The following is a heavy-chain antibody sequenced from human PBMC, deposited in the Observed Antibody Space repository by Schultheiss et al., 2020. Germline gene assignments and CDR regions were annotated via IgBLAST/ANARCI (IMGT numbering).Heavy chain of an antibody. CDR3: ARNSSTWYGESSYAFDI. D-gene: IGHD6-13*01. J-gene: IGHJ3*02. CDR2: IIPIFGTA. V-gene: IGHV1-69*06. CDR1: GGTFSSYA. Sequence: SVKVSCKASGGTFSSYAITWVRQAPGQGLEWMGGIIPIFGTANYAQKFQGRVTITADKSTSTAYMELSSLRSGDTAVYYYARNSSTWYGESSYAFDIWGQGTMVTGSS.